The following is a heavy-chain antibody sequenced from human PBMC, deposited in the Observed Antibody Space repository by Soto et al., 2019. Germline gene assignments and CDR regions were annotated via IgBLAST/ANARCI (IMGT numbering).Heavy chain of an antibody. CDR1: GYTFTHYY. V-gene: IGHV1-46*01. CDR3: ATSVNSAMAFDY. CDR2: INPNGGRT. J-gene: IGHJ4*02. Sequence: QVQLVQSGAEVKKPGASVKVSCKASGYTFTHYYMHWVRHAPGQGLEWMGIINPNGGRTTYAQKFRAGLSLTSDPSTSPVYMELSSLRYEDSAVYYCATSVNSAMAFDYWGQGTLVTVSS. D-gene: IGHD5-18*01.